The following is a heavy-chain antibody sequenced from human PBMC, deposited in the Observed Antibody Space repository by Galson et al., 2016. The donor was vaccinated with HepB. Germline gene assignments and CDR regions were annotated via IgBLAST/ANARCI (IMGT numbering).Heavy chain of an antibody. CDR1: GFTVNSHY. V-gene: IGHV3-53*01. J-gene: IGHJ4*02. CDR3: ARASISHFDF. CDR2: IFSGGST. Sequence: GFTVNSHYLTWVRQAPGKGLEWVSIIFSGGSTFYADSVKGRFTISRDDSKNTLYLQMDSLRDEDTAVYFCARASISHFDFWGQGTLVTVSS.